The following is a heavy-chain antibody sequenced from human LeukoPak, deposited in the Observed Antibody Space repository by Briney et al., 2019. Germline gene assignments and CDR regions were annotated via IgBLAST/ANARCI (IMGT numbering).Heavy chain of an antibody. CDR3: AKGPQGD. V-gene: IGHV3-23*01. Sequence: GGSLRLSCAASGFTFSNYAMNWVRQAPGKGLEWVSAIDSGGGTYYADSVKGRFTISRDNSKDTLYLQLNSLRAEDTAVYYCAKGPQGDWGQGALVTVSS. J-gene: IGHJ4*02. CDR1: GFTFSNYA. D-gene: IGHD3-16*01. CDR2: IDSGGGT.